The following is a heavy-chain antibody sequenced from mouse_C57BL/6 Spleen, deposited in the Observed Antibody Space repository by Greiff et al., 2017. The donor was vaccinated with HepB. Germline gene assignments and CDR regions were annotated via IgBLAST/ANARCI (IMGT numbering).Heavy chain of an antibody. Sequence: VQLQQPGAEFVKPGASVKLSCKASGYTFTSYGMHWVQQSPGQGLEWIGEIAPADSNTNYNQKFKGKSTLTVDKSSNTVYMQLSSLTSEDTAVYYCAREMDYWGQGTTLTVSS. J-gene: IGHJ2*01. CDR3: AREMDY. V-gene: IGHV1-69*01. CDR2: IAPADSNT. CDR1: GYTFTSYG.